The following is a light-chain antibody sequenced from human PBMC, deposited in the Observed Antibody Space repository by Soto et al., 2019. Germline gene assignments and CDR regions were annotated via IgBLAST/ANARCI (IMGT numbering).Light chain of an antibody. CDR1: SSNIGAGYD. CDR2: GNS. CDR3: QSYDSNLSGVV. V-gene: IGLV1-40*01. J-gene: IGLJ2*01. Sequence: QSVLTQPPSVSGAPGQRVTISCTGSSSNIGAGYDVHWYQQLPGTAPKLLIYGNSNRPSGVPDRFSGSKSGTSVSLAITGLQAEDEADYYCQSYDSNLSGVVFGGGTKLTVL.